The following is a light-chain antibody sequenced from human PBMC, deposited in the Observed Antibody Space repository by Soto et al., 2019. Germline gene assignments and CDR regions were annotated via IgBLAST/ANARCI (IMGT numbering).Light chain of an antibody. CDR3: QQYGSSPKYT. V-gene: IGKV3-20*01. J-gene: IGKJ2*01. CDR1: QSVSSSY. Sequence: EIVLTQSPGTLSLSPGERATLSCRASQSVSSSYLAWYQQKPGQAPRLLIYGASSRATGIPDRFSGSGSGTDFSLTISRLEPEDFSVYYCQQYGSSPKYTFGQGHKLEIK. CDR2: GAS.